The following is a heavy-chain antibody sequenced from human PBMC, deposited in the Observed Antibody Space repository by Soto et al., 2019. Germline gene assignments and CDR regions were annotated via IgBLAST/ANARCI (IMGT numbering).Heavy chain of an antibody. V-gene: IGHV3-74*01. Sequence: PGGSLRLSCAASGFTFSSYWMRWVRQVPEKGLVWVSRINSDGSITNYADAVKGRFTISRDNVKNTLYLQMNSLRAEDTAVYYCVRYPRSVGGRYSPDDWGQGTLV. J-gene: IGHJ4*02. CDR1: GFTFSSYW. D-gene: IGHD3-16*02. CDR3: VRYPRSVGGRYSPDD. CDR2: INSDGSIT.